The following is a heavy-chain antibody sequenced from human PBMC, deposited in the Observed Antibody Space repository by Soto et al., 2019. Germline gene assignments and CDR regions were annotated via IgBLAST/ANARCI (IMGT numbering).Heavy chain of an antibody. CDR2: INPKTGDT. CDR1: GYTLTDYY. Sequence: QVQLAQSGAEVKKPGASVKFSCKASGYTLTDYYIHWVRQAPGRGLEWMGWINPKTGDTYFAQNFQGRVTTTRDTSIDTGYMELSRLQSDDTAVYYCARSSGSYSYYGMDVWGQGTTLTVSS. V-gene: IGHV1-2*02. J-gene: IGHJ6*02. D-gene: IGHD1-26*01. CDR3: ARSSGSYSYYGMDV.